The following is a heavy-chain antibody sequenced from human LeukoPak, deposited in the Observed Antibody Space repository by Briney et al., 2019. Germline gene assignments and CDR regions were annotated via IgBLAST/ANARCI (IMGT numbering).Heavy chain of an antibody. D-gene: IGHD3-22*01. J-gene: IGHJ4*02. CDR1: GFTFNSYA. CDR3: AREGRYGGYDSSGYYFDY. Sequence: GGSLRLSCAASGFTFNSYAMTWVRQAPGKGLEWVSVIYSGGSTYYADSVKGRFTISRDNSKNTLYLQMNSLRAEDTAVYYCAREGRYGGYDSSGYYFDYWGQGTLVTVSS. CDR2: IYSGGST. V-gene: IGHV3-66*01.